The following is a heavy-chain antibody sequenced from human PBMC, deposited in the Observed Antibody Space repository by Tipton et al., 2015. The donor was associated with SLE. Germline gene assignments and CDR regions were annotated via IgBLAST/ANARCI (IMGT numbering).Heavy chain of an antibody. D-gene: IGHD3-3*01. CDR2: IYADGSRT. V-gene: IGHV3-74*01. CDR1: GFTFSSYW. J-gene: IGHJ5*02. CDR3: VRNGGDDFWSGYSWFAP. Sequence: SLRLSCAASGFTFSSYWMHWVRQAPGKGLVWVSRIYADGSRTDYADSVKGRFTISRDNAQNMLYLQMNSLRVEDTAVYYCVRNGGDDFWSGYSWFAPWGQGTLVTVSS.